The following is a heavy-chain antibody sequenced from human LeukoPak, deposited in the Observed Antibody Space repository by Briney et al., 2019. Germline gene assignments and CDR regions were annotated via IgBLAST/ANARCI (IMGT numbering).Heavy chain of an antibody. V-gene: IGHV4-61*02. CDR3: ARIPWELGGYYFDY. Sequence: TLSLTCTVSGGSISSGSYYWSWIRQPAGKGLEWIGRLYTSGSTNYNPSLKSRVTISVDTSKNQFSLKLSSVTAADTAVYYCARIPWELGGYYFDYWGQGTLVTVSS. D-gene: IGHD1-26*01. J-gene: IGHJ4*02. CDR2: LYTSGST. CDR1: GGSISSGSYY.